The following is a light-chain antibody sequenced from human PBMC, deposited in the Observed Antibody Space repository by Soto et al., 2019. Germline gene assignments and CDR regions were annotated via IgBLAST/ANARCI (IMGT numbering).Light chain of an antibody. V-gene: IGKV1-5*03. CDR2: RAS. CDR1: QSISSW. J-gene: IGKJ4*01. CDR3: QQYNDLST. Sequence: IRMTQAPPPLSASVGAGVTIICRASQSISSWLAWYQQKPGKAPKLLIYRASRLEGGVPSRFSGSGSGTEFTLTISSLQPDYFATYYCQQYNDLSTFGGGTKVDIK.